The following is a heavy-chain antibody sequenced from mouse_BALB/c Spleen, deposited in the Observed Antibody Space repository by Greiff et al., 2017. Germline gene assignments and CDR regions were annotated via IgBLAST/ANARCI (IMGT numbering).Heavy chain of an antibody. V-gene: IGHV5-12-2*01. D-gene: IGHD2-1*01. Sequence: EVKVVESGGGLVQPGGSLKLSCAASGFTFSSYTMSWVRQTPEKRLEWVAYISNGGGSTYYPDTVKGRFTISRDNAKNTLYLQMSSLKSEDTAMYYCARDGIPFTMDDWGQGTSVTVSS. CDR2: ISNGGGST. CDR1: GFTFSSYT. J-gene: IGHJ4*01. CDR3: ARDGIPFTMDD.